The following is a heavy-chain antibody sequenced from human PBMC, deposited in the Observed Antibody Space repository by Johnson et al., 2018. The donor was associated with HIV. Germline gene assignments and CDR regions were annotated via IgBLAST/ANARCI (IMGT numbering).Heavy chain of an antibody. CDR2: IKQDGSEK. CDR1: GFTFSSYW. Sequence: VQLVESGGSVVRPGGSLRLSCAASGFTFSSYWMSWVRQAPGKGLEWVANIKQDGSEKYYVDSVKGRFTISRDNAKNSLYLQMNSLRDEDTAFYYCARGRLISMIVSAGAFDIWGQGTMVTVSS. J-gene: IGHJ3*02. CDR3: ARGRLISMIVSAGAFDI. D-gene: IGHD3-22*01. V-gene: IGHV3-7*05.